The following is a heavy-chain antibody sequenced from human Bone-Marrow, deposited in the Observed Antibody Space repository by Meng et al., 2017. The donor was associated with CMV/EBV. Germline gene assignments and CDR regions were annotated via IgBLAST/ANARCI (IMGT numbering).Heavy chain of an antibody. J-gene: IGHJ4*02. CDR3: AKYGKPTRYFDY. Sequence: GGSLSLSCAASGFTFSSYGMHWVRQAPGKGLEWVAFIRYDGSNKYYADSVKGRFTISRDNSKNTLYLQMNNLRAEDTAVYYCAKYGKPTRYFDYWGQGTLVTVSS. CDR2: IRYDGSNK. CDR1: GFTFSSYG. D-gene: IGHD1-14*01. V-gene: IGHV3-30*02.